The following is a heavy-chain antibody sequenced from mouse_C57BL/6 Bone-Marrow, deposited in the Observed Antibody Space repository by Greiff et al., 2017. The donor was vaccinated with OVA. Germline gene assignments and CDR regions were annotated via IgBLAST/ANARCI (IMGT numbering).Heavy chain of an antibody. CDR1: GYTFTSYW. Sequence: QVQLQQPGAELVKPGASVKLSCKASGYTFTSYWMHWVKQRPGQGLEWIGMIHPNSGSTNYNEKFKSKATLTVDKSSSTAYMELSSLTSEDSAVYYCARLGYYDWFAYWGQGTLVTVSA. J-gene: IGHJ3*01. CDR3: ARLGYYDWFAY. CDR2: IHPNSGST. V-gene: IGHV1-64*01. D-gene: IGHD2-4*01.